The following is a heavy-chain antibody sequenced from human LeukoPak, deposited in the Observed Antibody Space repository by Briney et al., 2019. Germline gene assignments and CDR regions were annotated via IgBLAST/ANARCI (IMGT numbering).Heavy chain of an antibody. CDR1: GGSFSGYY. Sequence: SETLSLTCAVYGGSFSGYYWSWIRQPAGKGLEWIGRIYSSGSTNYNPSLKSRVTMSVDTSKNQFSLKLSSVTAADTAVYYCARRGIVGAMDYFDYWGQGTLVTVSS. V-gene: IGHV4-59*10. CDR3: ARRGIVGAMDYFDY. CDR2: IYSSGST. D-gene: IGHD1-26*01. J-gene: IGHJ4*02.